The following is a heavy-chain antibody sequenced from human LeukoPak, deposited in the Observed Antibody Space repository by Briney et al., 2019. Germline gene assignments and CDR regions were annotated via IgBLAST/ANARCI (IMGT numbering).Heavy chain of an antibody. CDR3: ARQAPPYDSSGYFDY. J-gene: IGHJ4*02. CDR2: INPNSGGT. CDR1: GYTFTGYY. V-gene: IGHV1-2*02. Sequence: ASVKVSCKASGYTFTGYYMHWGRQAPGQGLEWMGWINPNSGGTNYAQKFQGRVTMTRDTSISTAYMELSRLRSDDTAVYYCARQAPPYDSSGYFDYWGQGTLVTVSS. D-gene: IGHD3-22*01.